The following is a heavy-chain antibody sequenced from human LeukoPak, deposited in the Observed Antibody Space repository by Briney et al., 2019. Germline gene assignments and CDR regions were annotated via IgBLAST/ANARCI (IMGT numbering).Heavy chain of an antibody. V-gene: IGHV4-59*08. CDR3: ARLIKGYCSGGSCEDL. Sequence: SETLCLTCTVSGGSISSYYWSWIRQPPGKGLEWIGYIYYSGSTNYNPSLKSRVTISVDTSKNQFSLKLSSVTAADTAVYYCARLIKGYCSGGSCEDLWGQGTLVTVSS. CDR1: GGSISSYY. J-gene: IGHJ4*02. D-gene: IGHD2-15*01. CDR2: IYYSGST.